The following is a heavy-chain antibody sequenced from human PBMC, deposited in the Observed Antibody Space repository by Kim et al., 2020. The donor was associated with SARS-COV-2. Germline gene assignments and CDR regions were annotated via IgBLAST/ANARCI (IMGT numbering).Heavy chain of an antibody. Sequence: VKGRFTISRDNAKNSLYLQMNSLRAEDTAVYYCARLSVAVPAATDDAFDIWGQGTMVTVSS. CDR3: ARLSVAVPAATDDAFDI. D-gene: IGHD2-2*01. J-gene: IGHJ3*02. V-gene: IGHV3-7*04.